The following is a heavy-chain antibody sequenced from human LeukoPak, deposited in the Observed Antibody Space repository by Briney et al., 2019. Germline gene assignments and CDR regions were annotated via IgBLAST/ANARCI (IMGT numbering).Heavy chain of an antibody. CDR3: ARGYCTNGVCYLGYYYYYMDV. CDR1: GYTFTSYD. D-gene: IGHD2-8*01. J-gene: IGHJ6*03. CDR2: MNPNSGNT. Sequence: ASVKVSCKASGYTFTSYDINWVRQATGQGLEWMGWMNPNSGNTGYAQKFQGRVTMTRNTSISTAYMELSSLRSEDTAVYYCARGYCTNGVCYLGYYYYYMDVWGKGTTVIVSS. V-gene: IGHV1-8*01.